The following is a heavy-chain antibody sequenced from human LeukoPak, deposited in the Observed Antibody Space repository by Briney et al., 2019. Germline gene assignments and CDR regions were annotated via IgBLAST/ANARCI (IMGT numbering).Heavy chain of an antibody. CDR1: GFTFSSFG. Sequence: PGGSLRLSCAASGFTFSSFGMHWVRQAPGQGLEWVAFILYDGTNKYYADSVKGRFTISRDNSKNTLYLQMNSLRAEDTAVYYCAKDRGDAAAGMAYYYYYMDVWGKGTTVTISS. CDR3: AKDRGDAAAGMAYYYYYMDV. D-gene: IGHD6-13*01. V-gene: IGHV3-30*02. CDR2: ILYDGTNK. J-gene: IGHJ6*03.